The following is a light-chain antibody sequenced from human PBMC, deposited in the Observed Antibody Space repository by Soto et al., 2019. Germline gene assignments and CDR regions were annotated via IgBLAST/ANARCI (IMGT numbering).Light chain of an antibody. CDR1: SSNMGSNT. J-gene: IGLJ2*01. Sequence: QSVLTQPPSASGTPGQRVTISCSGGSSNMGSNTVNWYQHLPGTAPKLLIYSDNQRPSGVPDRFSGAKSGTSASLAITGLQSEDEADYYCAVWDGSLNHILFGGGTKLTVL. CDR2: SDN. V-gene: IGLV1-44*01. CDR3: AVWDGSLNHIL.